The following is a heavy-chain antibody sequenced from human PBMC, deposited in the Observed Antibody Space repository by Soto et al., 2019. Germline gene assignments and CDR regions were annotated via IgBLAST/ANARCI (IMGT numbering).Heavy chain of an antibody. Sequence: GGSLRLSCAASGFTFSSYAMSWVRQAPGKGLEWVSAISGSGDSTYYADSVKGRFTISRDNSKNTLYLQMYSLRAEDTAVYYCAKPYYYDSSGYSEAFDIWGQGTMVTVSS. J-gene: IGHJ3*02. V-gene: IGHV3-23*01. CDR3: AKPYYYDSSGYSEAFDI. CDR1: GFTFSSYA. D-gene: IGHD3-22*01. CDR2: ISGSGDST.